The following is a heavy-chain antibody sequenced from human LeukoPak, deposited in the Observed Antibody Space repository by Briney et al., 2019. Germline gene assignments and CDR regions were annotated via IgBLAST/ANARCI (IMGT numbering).Heavy chain of an antibody. CDR2: MNPNSGNT. CDR3: ARGHKGRGQFDY. Sequence: GVSVKVSCKASGYTFTSYDINWVRQATGQGLEWMGWMNPNSGNTGYAQKFQGRVTMTRNTSISTAYMELSSLRSEDTAVYYCARGHKGRGQFDYWGQGTLVTVSS. J-gene: IGHJ4*02. CDR1: GYTFTSYD. V-gene: IGHV1-8*01.